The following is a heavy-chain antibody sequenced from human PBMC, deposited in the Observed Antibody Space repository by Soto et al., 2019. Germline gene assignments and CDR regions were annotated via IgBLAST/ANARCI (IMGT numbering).Heavy chain of an antibody. CDR3: AIATDLEVTGPDC. J-gene: IGHJ4*02. Sequence: WGSVRLSCAASGFTFSSYAMSWVRQAPGKGLEWVSAISGSVDATYYADSVKGRFSISRDNSKNTLFLQMNSLKADDTAVFYCAIATDLEVTGPDCWGKENMVTVSA. D-gene: IGHD6-19*01. CDR1: GFTFSSYA. CDR2: ISGSVDAT. V-gene: IGHV3-23*01.